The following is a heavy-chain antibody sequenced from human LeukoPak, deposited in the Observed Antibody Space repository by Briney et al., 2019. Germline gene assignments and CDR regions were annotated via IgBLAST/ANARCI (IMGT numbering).Heavy chain of an antibody. Sequence: PSETLSLTCTVSGGSISSGGYYWSWIRQHPGKGLEWVSRINSDGSSTSYADSVKGRFTISRDNAKNTLYLQMNSLRAEDTAVYYCARAPEITGTDYWGQGTLVTVSS. J-gene: IGHJ4*02. D-gene: IGHD1-20*01. V-gene: IGHV3-74*01. CDR2: INSDGSST. CDR3: ARAPEITGTDY. CDR1: GGSISSGGYY.